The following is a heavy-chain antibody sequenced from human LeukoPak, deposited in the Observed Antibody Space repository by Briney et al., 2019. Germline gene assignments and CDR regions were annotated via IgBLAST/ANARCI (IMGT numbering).Heavy chain of an antibody. CDR3: ARGRSSGYYYVTGTYYFDY. J-gene: IGHJ4*02. CDR2: INHSGST. CDR1: GGSFSGYY. V-gene: IGHV4-34*01. D-gene: IGHD3-22*01. Sequence: PPETLSLTCAVYGGSFSGYYWSWIRQPPGEGLEWIGEINHSGSTNYNPSLKSRVTISVDTSKNQFSLKLSSVTAADTAVYYCARGRSSGYYYVTGTYYFDYWGQGTLVTVSS.